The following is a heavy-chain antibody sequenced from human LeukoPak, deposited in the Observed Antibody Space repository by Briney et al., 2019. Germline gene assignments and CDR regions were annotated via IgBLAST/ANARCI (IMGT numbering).Heavy chain of an antibody. V-gene: IGHV1-18*01. CDR3: ARLYYYDTSDYSPPDY. Sequence: ASVKVSCKASGYTFTSYGISWVRQAPGQGLEWMGWINTYNGNTNYAQKFQGRVTMTRDTSISTAYMELSRLRFDDTAMYYCARLYYYDTSDYSPPDYWGQGTLVTVSS. J-gene: IGHJ4*02. CDR2: INTYNGNT. D-gene: IGHD3-22*01. CDR1: GYTFTSYG.